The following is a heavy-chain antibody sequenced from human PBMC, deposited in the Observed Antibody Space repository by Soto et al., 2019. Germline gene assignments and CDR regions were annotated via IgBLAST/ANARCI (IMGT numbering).Heavy chain of an antibody. CDR2: ISGSGGST. V-gene: IGHV3-23*01. Sequence: EVQLLESGGGLVQPGGSLRLSCAASGFTFSSYAMSWVRQAPGKGLEWVSAISGSGGSTYYADSVKGRFTISRDNSKNTQNLQMNSMRAEDTAVYYCAVERGSYDYIWGSYATRAFDIRGQGTMVTVSS. J-gene: IGHJ3*02. D-gene: IGHD3-16*01. CDR1: GFTFSSYA. CDR3: AVERGSYDYIWGSYATRAFDI.